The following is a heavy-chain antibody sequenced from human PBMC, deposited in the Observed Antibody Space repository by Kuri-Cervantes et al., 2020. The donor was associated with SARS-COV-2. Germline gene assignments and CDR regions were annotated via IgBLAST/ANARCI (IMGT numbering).Heavy chain of an antibody. Sequence: ETLSLTCAASGFTFSSYSMNWVRQAPGKGLEWVSYISSSSTIYYADSVKGRFTISRDNAKNSLYLQMNSLRAEDTAVYYCARVEGISLDYWGQGTLVTVSS. CDR2: ISSSSTI. V-gene: IGHV3-48*01. CDR1: GFTFSSYS. D-gene: IGHD3-3*01. CDR3: ARVEGISLDY. J-gene: IGHJ4*02.